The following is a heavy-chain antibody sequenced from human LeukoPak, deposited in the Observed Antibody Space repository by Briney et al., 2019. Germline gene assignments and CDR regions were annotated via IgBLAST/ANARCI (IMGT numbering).Heavy chain of an antibody. CDR2: ISYDGSNK. CDR1: GFTISSYG. D-gene: IGHD6-13*01. CDR3: AKEGPVIAGTYYYYGMDV. J-gene: IGHJ6*02. V-gene: IGHV3-30*18. Sequence: GGSLRLSCAASGFTISSYGIHWVRQAPGKGLEWVAVISYDGSNKYYADSVKGRFTISRDNSKNTPYLQMNSLRAEDTAVYYCAKEGPVIAGTYYYYGMDVWGQGTTVTVSS.